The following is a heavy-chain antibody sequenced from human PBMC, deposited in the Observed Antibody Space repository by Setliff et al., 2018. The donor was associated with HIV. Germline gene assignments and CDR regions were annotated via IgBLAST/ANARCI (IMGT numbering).Heavy chain of an antibody. Sequence: ASVKVSCKASGYTFTSYYLHWVRQAPGQGLEWMGWINPNSGATDYAQNFLGRVTMARDTSSDTAYMDLNGLNSDDTAMYFCARAESGDYLHYFDSWGQGTLVT. CDR2: INPNSGAT. D-gene: IGHD4-17*01. V-gene: IGHV1-2*02. CDR3: ARAESGDYLHYFDS. CDR1: GYTFTSYY. J-gene: IGHJ4*02.